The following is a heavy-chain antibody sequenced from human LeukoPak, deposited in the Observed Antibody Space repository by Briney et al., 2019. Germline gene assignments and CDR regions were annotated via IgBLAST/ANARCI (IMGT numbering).Heavy chain of an antibody. CDR3: AELGITMIGGV. J-gene: IGHJ6*04. V-gene: IGHV3-30*04. CDR1: GFTFSSYV. CDR2: ISYDGSNE. Sequence: GGSLRLSCAASGFTFSSYVMHWVRQAPGKGLEWVAIISYDGSNEYYADSVKGRFTISRDNAKNSLYLQMNSLRAEDTAVYYCAELGITMIGGVWGKGTTVTISS. D-gene: IGHD3-10*02.